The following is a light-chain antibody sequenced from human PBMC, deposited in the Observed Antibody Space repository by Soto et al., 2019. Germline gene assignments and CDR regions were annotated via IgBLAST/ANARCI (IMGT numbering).Light chain of an antibody. CDR2: EVS. CDR3: GSYAGSSTVV. Sequence: QSALTQPASVSGSPGQSITISCTGTSSDVGSYNLVSWYQQHPGKAPNLMIYEVSKPPSGVYHRFSGSKSGNTASLTSSVLQDEDEADYYGGSYAGSSTVVFGGGTKVTVL. V-gene: IGLV2-23*02. J-gene: IGLJ2*01. CDR1: SSDVGSYNL.